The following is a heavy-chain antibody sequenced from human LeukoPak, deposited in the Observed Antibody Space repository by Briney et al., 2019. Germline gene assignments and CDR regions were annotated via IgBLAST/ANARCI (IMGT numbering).Heavy chain of an antibody. CDR3: ARRPGYYDSIDS. Sequence: SETLSFTCTVSGGSISMNNNYWVWIRQPPGKGLEWIGTIYHYGSPYYNPSLKSRVTLSVDTSQNHFSLHLRSVTAADTAVYYCARRPGYYDSIDSWGQGTLVTV. CDR1: GGSISMNNNY. CDR2: IYHYGSP. J-gene: IGHJ4*02. V-gene: IGHV4-39*01. D-gene: IGHD3-22*01.